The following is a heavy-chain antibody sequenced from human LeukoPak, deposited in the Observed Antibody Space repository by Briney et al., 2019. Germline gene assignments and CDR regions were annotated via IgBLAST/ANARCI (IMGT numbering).Heavy chain of an antibody. CDR3: AKGWWSPQSNWFDP. D-gene: IGHD2-15*01. V-gene: IGHV3-23*01. J-gene: IGHJ5*02. CDR2: ISGSGGST. CDR1: GFTFSSYA. Sequence: PGGSLRLSCAASGFTFSSYAMSWVRQAPGKGLEWVSAISGSGGSTYYADSVKGRFTISRDNSKNTLYLQMDSLRAEDTAVYYCAKGWWSPQSNWFDPWGQGTLVTVSS.